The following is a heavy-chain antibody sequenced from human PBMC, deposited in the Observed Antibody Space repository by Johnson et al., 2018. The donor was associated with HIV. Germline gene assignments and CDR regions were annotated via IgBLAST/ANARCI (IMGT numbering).Heavy chain of an antibody. V-gene: IGHV3-30-3*02. CDR1: GFTFSSYA. Sequence: QVQLVESGGGVVQPGRSLRLSCAASGFTFSSYAMHWVRQAPGKGLEWVAVISYDGSNKYYADSVKGRFTISRDNSKNTLYLQMSSLRAEDTALYYCAKDMDRYYDFDAFDIWGQGTMVTVSS. D-gene: IGHD3-3*01. CDR2: ISYDGSNK. J-gene: IGHJ3*02. CDR3: AKDMDRYYDFDAFDI.